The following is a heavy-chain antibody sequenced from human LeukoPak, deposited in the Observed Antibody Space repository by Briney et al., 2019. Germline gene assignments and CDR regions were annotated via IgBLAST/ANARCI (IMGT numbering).Heavy chain of an antibody. J-gene: IGHJ4*02. CDR3: VRDLPTYYFDY. Sequence: SVKVSCNASGGIFSSYAISCVRQAPGQGLEWIRRITPNLGLAKYAQKFQERVTITTHKLTSTAYMDLSSRRSEDTAVYYCVRDLPTYYFDYWGQGTLVTVSS. CDR1: GGIFSSYA. CDR2: ITPNLGLA. V-gene: IGHV1-69*04.